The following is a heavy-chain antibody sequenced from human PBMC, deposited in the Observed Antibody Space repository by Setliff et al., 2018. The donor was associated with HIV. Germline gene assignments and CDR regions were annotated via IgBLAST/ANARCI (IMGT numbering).Heavy chain of an antibody. CDR2: MYSAGNI. CDR1: GFSVSSTY. Sequence: PGGSLRLSCAASGFSVSSTYMNWVRQAPGKGPEWLSIMYSAGNIYYADSVKGRFTISRDNSENTLYLQMDSLRAEDRAVYYCARDFTYYYDSSAMGSWGQGTLVTVSS. CDR3: ARDFTYYYDSSAMGS. V-gene: IGHV3-53*01. D-gene: IGHD3-22*01. J-gene: IGHJ5*02.